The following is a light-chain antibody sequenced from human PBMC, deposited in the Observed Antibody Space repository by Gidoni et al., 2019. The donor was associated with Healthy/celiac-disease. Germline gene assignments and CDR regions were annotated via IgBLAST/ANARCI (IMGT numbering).Light chain of an antibody. CDR1: QSVSSY. J-gene: IGKJ3*01. CDR3: QQRSNWPL. CDR2: DAS. Sequence: EIVLTQSPATLSLYPGARATLSCRASQSVSSYLAWYQQKPGQAPRLLIYDASNRATGIPARFSGSGSGTDFTLTISSLEPEDFAVYYCQQRSNWPLFGPGTKVDIK. V-gene: IGKV3-11*01.